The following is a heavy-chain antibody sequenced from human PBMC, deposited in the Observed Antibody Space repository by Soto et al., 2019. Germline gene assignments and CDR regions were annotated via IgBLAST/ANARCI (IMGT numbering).Heavy chain of an antibody. Sequence: SQTLSLTCVISGDSVSSNRAAWNWIRQSPSSGLEWLGRTFYRSKWYYYSAVSVESRITRKPDTYMKPFSLQLTSVTPEGTAVYFCTREHCSGLSHYWGQGILVTFSA. J-gene: IGHJ4*01. CDR1: GDSVSSNRAA. CDR3: TREHCSGLSHY. CDR2: TFYRSKWYY. V-gene: IGHV6-1*01. D-gene: IGHD2-15*01.